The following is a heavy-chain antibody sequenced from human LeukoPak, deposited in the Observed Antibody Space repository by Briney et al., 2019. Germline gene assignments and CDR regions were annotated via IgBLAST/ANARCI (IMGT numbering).Heavy chain of an antibody. V-gene: IGHV1-69*13. J-gene: IGHJ5*02. CDR2: IIPIFGTA. D-gene: IGHD7-27*01. CDR1: GYTFTSYG. CDR3: AREGRLGINRFDP. Sequence: SVKVSCKASGYTFTSYGISWVRQAPGQGLEWMGGIIPIFGTANYAQKFQGRVTITADESTSTAYMELSSLRSEDTAVYYCAREGRLGINRFDPWGQGTLVTVSS.